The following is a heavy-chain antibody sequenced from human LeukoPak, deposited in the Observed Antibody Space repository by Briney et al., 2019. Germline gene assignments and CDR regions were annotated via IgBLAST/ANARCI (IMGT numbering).Heavy chain of an antibody. CDR2: ISSSSSYT. D-gene: IGHD6-13*01. Sequence: GGSLRLSCAASGFTFSDYYISWIRQAPGKGLEWVSYISSSSSYTDYADSVKGRFTISRDNAKNSLYLQMNSLRAEDTAVYYCAKHMSSSWHPDYWGQGTLVTVSS. CDR3: AKHMSSSWHPDY. J-gene: IGHJ4*02. CDR1: GFTFSDYY. V-gene: IGHV3-11*06.